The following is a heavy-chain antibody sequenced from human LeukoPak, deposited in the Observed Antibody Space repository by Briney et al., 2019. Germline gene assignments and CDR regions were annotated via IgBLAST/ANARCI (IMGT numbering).Heavy chain of an antibody. CDR3: ARVLWELLGRGGSYYFDY. CDR1: GLTVSSNY. V-gene: IGHV3-53*01. Sequence: GGSLRLSXAASGLTVSSNYMGWVRQAPGKGLEWVSVIYSGGSTYYADSVKGRFTISRDNSKNTLYLQMNTLRAEDTAVYYCARVLWELLGRGGSYYFDYWGQGALVTVSS. J-gene: IGHJ4*02. CDR2: IYSGGST. D-gene: IGHD1-26*01.